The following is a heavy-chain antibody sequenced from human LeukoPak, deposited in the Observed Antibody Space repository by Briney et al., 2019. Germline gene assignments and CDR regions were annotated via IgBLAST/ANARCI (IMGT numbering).Heavy chain of an antibody. CDR1: GGTFSSYA. D-gene: IGHD4-17*01. CDR3: ARDRGTTVTTFRDY. Sequence: GASVKVSCTASGGTFSSYAISWVRQAPGQGLEWMGGIIPIFGTANYAQKLQGRVTMTTDTSTSTAYMELRSLRSDDTAVYYCARDRGTTVTTFRDYWGQGTLVTVSS. V-gene: IGHV1-69*05. CDR2: IIPIFGTA. J-gene: IGHJ4*02.